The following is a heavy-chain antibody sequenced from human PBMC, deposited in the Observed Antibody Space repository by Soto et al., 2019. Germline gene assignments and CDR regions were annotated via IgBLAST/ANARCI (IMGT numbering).Heavy chain of an antibody. CDR2: INQSGGT. J-gene: IGHJ4*02. V-gene: IGHV4-34*02. CDR3: AIGQGGTNS. CDR1: GESFNPYF. D-gene: IGHD3-16*01. Sequence: EHVQQWGAGLLKPSETLSLTCAVSGESFNPYFWSWIRQPPGKGLEWIAEINQSGGTYYNPSLKSRVAISLDTSKNQFSLTLNSVTAAETAVYYCAIGQGGTNSWGQGTLVTVSS.